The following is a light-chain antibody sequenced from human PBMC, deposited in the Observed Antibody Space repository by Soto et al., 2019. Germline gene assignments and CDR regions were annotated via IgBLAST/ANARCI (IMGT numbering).Light chain of an antibody. V-gene: IGKV3-15*01. Sequence: EVVMTQSPATLSVSPGERSTLSCRASQSVSSNLAWYQQKPGQTPRLLIYDASIRDTGIPARFSGSGSGTEFTLTISSLQPEDFAVYYCQQYEDWPYSFGQGSKLEIK. CDR3: QQYEDWPYS. J-gene: IGKJ2*03. CDR1: QSVSSN. CDR2: DAS.